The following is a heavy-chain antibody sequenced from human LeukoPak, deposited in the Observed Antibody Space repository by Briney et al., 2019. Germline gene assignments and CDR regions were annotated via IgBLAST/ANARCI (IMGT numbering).Heavy chain of an antibody. D-gene: IGHD6-19*01. CDR2: ISGSGGST. Sequence: PGGSLRLSCAASGFTLSSSEMNWVRQAPGKGLEWVSAISGSGGSTYYADSVKGRFTISRDNSKNTLYLQMNSLRAENTAVYYCAKAHLWYSSGWYYFDYWGQGTLVTVSS. V-gene: IGHV3-23*01. J-gene: IGHJ4*02. CDR3: AKAHLWYSSGWYYFDY. CDR1: GFTLSSSE.